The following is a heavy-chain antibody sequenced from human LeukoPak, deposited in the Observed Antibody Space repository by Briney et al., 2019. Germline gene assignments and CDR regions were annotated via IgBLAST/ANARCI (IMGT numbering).Heavy chain of an antibody. Sequence: PGGSLRLSCAASGFTFSSYSMNWVRQAPGKGLEWVSYISSSSSTIYYADSVKGRFTISRDNAKNSLYLQMNSLRAEDTAVYYCAKGAGTRVGYYFDYWGQGTLVTVSS. CDR3: AKGAGTRVGYYFDY. J-gene: IGHJ4*02. CDR2: ISSSSSTI. V-gene: IGHV3-48*01. CDR1: GFTFSSYS. D-gene: IGHD6-19*01.